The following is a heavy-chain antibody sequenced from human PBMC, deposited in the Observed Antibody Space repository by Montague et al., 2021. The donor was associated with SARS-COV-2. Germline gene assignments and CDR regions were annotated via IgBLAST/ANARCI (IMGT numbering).Heavy chain of an antibody. CDR2: IYYIGRN. J-gene: IGHJ4*02. CDR1: GGSISGYY. D-gene: IGHD5-18*01. CDR3: ARGDVDTAMVYYFDY. V-gene: IGHV4-59*01. Sequence: SETLSLTCAVSGGSISGYYWRWIRQHPGKRLEWIGFIYYIGRNNYNPSLKSRVTISVDTSKNQFSLKLSSVTAADTAVYYCARGDVDTAMVYYFDYWGQGTLVTVSS.